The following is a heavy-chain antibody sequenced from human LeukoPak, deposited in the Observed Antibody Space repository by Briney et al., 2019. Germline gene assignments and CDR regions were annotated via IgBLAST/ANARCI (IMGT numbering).Heavy chain of an antibody. CDR2: VHSSGDI. CDR3: ARGASPKDAVFFDY. CDR1: GVSITSGSYY. V-gene: IGHV4-61*02. J-gene: IGHJ4*02. D-gene: IGHD3-16*01. Sequence: SETLSLTCSVSGVSITSGSYYWGWIRQSAGQGLEWIGRVHSSGDIYHNAAFRSRAAVSGGAAKNQFSLQLNSVTAADTAVYYCARGASPKDAVFFDYWGQGALITVSS.